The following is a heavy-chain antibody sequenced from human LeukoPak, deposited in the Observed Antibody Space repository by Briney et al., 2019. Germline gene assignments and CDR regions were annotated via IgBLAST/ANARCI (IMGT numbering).Heavy chain of an antibody. CDR1: GGSFSGYY. CDR3: ARGFWSGSPFDY. CDR2: INRSGST. D-gene: IGHD3-3*01. J-gene: IGHJ4*02. V-gene: IGHV4-34*01. Sequence: KPSETLSLTCAVYGGSFSGYYWSWIRHPPGKGLEWIGEINRSGSTNYNPSLKSRVTISVDTSKNQFSLKLSSVTAADTAVYYCARGFWSGSPFDYWGQGTLVTVSS.